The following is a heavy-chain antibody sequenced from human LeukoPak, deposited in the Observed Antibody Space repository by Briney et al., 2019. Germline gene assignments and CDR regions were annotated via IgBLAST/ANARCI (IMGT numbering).Heavy chain of an antibody. CDR1: GGSFSGYY. CDR2: VNHSGST. CDR3: ARRAGYCSSTSCRLGDWFVDY. J-gene: IGHJ4*02. V-gene: IGHV4-34*01. D-gene: IGHD2-2*01. Sequence: SETLSLTCAVYGGSFSGYYWSWIRQPPGKGLEWIGEVNHSGSTNYNPSLKSRVTISVDTSKNQFSLKLSSVTAADTAVYYCARRAGYCSSTSCRLGDWFVDYWGQGTLVTVSS.